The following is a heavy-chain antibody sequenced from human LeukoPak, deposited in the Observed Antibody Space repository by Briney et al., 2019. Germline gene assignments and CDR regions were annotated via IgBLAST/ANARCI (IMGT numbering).Heavy chain of an antibody. CDR2: IYHSGSS. CDR1: GDSISSDY. V-gene: IGHV4-59*01. CDR3: ARGTWCSGKTCLLRFLDL. J-gene: IGHJ2*01. Sequence: PSETLSLTCTVSGDSISSDYWSWIRQSPGKGLEWIGHIYHSGSSNYNPSLQSRVTISIDTSKTHFSLNLTSVTAADTAVYYCARGTWCSGKTCLLRFLDLWGRGTLVSVSS. D-gene: IGHD2-15*01.